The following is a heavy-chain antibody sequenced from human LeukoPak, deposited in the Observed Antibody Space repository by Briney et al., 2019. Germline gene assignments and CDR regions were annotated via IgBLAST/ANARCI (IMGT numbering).Heavy chain of an antibody. CDR2: ISAYNGNT. CDR3: ARDWYYDSSGYYYGSLPGWFDP. J-gene: IGHJ5*02. CDR1: GYTFTSYG. Sequence: ASVTVSCKASGYTFTSYGISWVRQAPGQGLEWMGWISAYNGNTNYAQKLQGRVTMTTDTSTSTAYMELRSLRSDDTAVYYCARDWYYDSSGYYYGSLPGWFDPWGQGTLVTVSS. D-gene: IGHD3-22*01. V-gene: IGHV1-18*01.